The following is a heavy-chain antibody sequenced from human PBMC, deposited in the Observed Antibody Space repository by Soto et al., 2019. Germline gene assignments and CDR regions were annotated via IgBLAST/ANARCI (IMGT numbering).Heavy chain of an antibody. J-gene: IGHJ4*02. CDR1: GYTFTSYG. Sequence: ASVKVSCKASGYTFTSYGIKWVRQAPGQGLEWMGWISAYNGNTNYAQKLQGRVTMTTDTSTSTAYMELRSLRSDDTAVYYCARGDSSSHLLYFDYWGQGTLVTVSS. V-gene: IGHV1-18*01. D-gene: IGHD6-13*01. CDR3: ARGDSSSHLLYFDY. CDR2: ISAYNGNT.